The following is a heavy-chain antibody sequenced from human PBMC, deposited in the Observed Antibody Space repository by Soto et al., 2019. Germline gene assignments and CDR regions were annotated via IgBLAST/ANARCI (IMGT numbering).Heavy chain of an antibody. CDR1: GGSMSSYY. Sequence: QVQLQESGPGLVKPSETLSLTCTVSGGSMSSYYWSWIRQSPEKGLEWIGYVYDSGSTNYNPSLRGRVTISVDTSKNQFSLKVISVTAADTAVYYCARGPSPSRKYYESSGYYSSFDSWGQGTLVTVSS. J-gene: IGHJ4*02. CDR2: VYDSGST. CDR3: ARGPSPSRKYYESSGYYSSFDS. D-gene: IGHD3-22*01. V-gene: IGHV4-59*01.